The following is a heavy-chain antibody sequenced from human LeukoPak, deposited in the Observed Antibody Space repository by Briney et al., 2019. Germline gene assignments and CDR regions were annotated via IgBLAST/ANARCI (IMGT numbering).Heavy chain of an antibody. Sequence: PSGTLSLTCTVSGGSISSYYWSWIRQPPGKGLEWIGYIYYSGSTNYNPSLKSRVTISVDTSKNQFSLKVSSVTAADTAVYYCARVFDSGSQAYFYYMDVWGKGTTVTVSS. D-gene: IGHD3-10*01. CDR3: ARVFDSGSQAYFYYMDV. CDR2: IYYSGST. V-gene: IGHV4-59*01. J-gene: IGHJ6*03. CDR1: GGSISSYY.